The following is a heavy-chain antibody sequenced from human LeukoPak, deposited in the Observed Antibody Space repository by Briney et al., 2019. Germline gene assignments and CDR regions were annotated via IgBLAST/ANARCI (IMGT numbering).Heavy chain of an antibody. CDR1: GGSNSSYF. V-gene: IGHV4-59*01. CDR2: IYYSGST. CDR3: ARDRWLGY. J-gene: IGHJ4*02. D-gene: IGHD5-12*01. Sequence: SETLSLTCTVSGGSNSSYFWSWVRQPPGKGLEWIGYIYYSGSTNYNPSLKSRVTISVDTSKNQFSLKLASVTTADTAVYYCARDRWLGYWGQGTLVTVSS.